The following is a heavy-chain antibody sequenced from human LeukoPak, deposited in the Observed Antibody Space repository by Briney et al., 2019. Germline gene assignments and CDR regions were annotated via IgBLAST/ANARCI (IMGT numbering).Heavy chain of an antibody. J-gene: IGHJ1*01. CDR1: GYTFTGYY. Sequence: ASVKVSCKASGYTFTGYYMHWVRQAPGQGLEWMGWINPNSGGTNYAQKFQGRVTITTDESTSTAYMELSSLRSEDTAVYYCARQFYGSGSFSEYFQHWGQGTLVTVSS. V-gene: IGHV1-2*02. CDR2: INPNSGGT. CDR3: ARQFYGSGSFSEYFQH. D-gene: IGHD3-10*01.